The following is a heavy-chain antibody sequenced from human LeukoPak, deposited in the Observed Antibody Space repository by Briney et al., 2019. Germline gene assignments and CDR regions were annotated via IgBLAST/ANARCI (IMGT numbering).Heavy chain of an antibody. V-gene: IGHV1-69*06. CDR1: GGTFSSYA. CDR3: AREGIAAAGLVY. J-gene: IGHJ4*02. Sequence: GASVKVSCKASGGTFSSYAISWVRQAPGQGLEWMGGIIPIFGTANYAQKFQGRVTITADKSTSTAYMELSSLRSEDTAVYYCAREGIAAAGLVYWGQGTLVTVSS. CDR2: IIPIFGTA. D-gene: IGHD6-13*01.